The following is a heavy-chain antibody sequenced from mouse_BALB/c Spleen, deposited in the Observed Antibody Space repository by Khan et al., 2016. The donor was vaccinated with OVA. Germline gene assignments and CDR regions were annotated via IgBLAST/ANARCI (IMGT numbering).Heavy chain of an antibody. V-gene: IGHV2-2*01. CDR1: GFSLSTYG. D-gene: IGHD2-12*01. CDR3: ARNSYRYDFTY. J-gene: IGHJ3*01. Sequence: QVQLKESGPGLVQPSQSLSITCTVSGFSLSTYGIHWVRQSPGKGLEWLGLIWSDGRTDYNVPFISRLSITKDSSKSQVFFNMNSLQPDDTAIYYCARNSYRYDFTYWGQGTLVTVSA. CDR2: IWSDGRT.